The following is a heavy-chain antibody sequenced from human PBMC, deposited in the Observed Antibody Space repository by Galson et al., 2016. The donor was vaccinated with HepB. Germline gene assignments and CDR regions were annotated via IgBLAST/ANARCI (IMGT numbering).Heavy chain of an antibody. CDR3: AHSTYDYGLGIYYTSYYFDY. Sequence: PALVKPTQTLTLTCTFSGFSLSTSGVGVGWVRQPPGKALEWLALIYWDGDKRYSPSLKTRLTITKDTSKNQVVLTMTNMDPVDTATYYCAHSTYDYGLGIYYTSYYFDYRGQGALVTVSS. CDR1: GFSLSTSGVG. D-gene: IGHD3-10*01. V-gene: IGHV2-5*02. CDR2: IYWDGDK. J-gene: IGHJ4*02.